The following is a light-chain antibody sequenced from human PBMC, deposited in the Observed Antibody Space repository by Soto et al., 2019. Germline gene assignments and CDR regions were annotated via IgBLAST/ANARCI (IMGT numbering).Light chain of an antibody. CDR3: QSYDSSLSVSYV. CDR2: GNS. CDR1: SSNIGAGYD. J-gene: IGLJ1*01. V-gene: IGLV1-40*01. Sequence: QSVLTQPPSVSGAPGQRVTISCTGSSSNIGAGYDVHWYQQLPGTAPKLLIYGNSHRPSGVPDRFSGSKSGTSASLAITGLQAEDEADYSCQSYDSSLSVSYVFGTGTKLTVL.